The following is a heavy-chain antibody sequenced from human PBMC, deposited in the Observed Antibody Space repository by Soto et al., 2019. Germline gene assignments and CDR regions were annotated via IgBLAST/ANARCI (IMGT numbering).Heavy chain of an antibody. V-gene: IGHV4-31*03. CDR2: VYESGYT. J-gene: IGHJ4*02. CDR1: GASVSTGAYY. Sequence: SETLSLTCTVSGASVSTGAYYWGWVRQRPGRGLEWIGYVYESGYTYYNMSLKSRLTISLDRSNNQFSLGLTSVTAADTAVYYCARDFNSLAAAVGIGYWGQGTLVTVSS. D-gene: IGHD6-13*01. CDR3: ARDFNSLAAAVGIGY.